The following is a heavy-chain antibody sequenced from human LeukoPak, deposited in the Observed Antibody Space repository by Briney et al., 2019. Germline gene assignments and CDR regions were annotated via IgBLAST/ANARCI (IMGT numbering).Heavy chain of an antibody. Sequence: GGSLRLSCAASGFIFSSYSMNWVRQAPGKGLEWVSYISSSGSTMYYADSVKGRFTISRDNAKNSLYLQMNSLRAEDTAVYYCASGGWFGEERYYYYMDVWGKGTTVTISS. V-gene: IGHV3-48*04. D-gene: IGHD3-10*01. CDR3: ASGGWFGEERYYYYMDV. CDR2: ISSSGSTM. CDR1: GFIFSSYS. J-gene: IGHJ6*03.